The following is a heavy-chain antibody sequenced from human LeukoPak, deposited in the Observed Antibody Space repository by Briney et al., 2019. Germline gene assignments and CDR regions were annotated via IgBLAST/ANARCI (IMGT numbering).Heavy chain of an antibody. CDR3: AKGLTVTTPYYFDY. V-gene: IGHV3-23*01. J-gene: IGHJ4*02. CDR1: GFTFGSYA. Sequence: GGSLGLSCAASGFTFGSYAVSWVRQAPGKGLEWVSTISGSGDSTYYADSVKGRFTISRDNSKNTLYLQMNSLRAEDTAVYYCAKGLTVTTPYYFDYWGQGTLVTVSS. D-gene: IGHD4-17*01. CDR2: ISGSGDST.